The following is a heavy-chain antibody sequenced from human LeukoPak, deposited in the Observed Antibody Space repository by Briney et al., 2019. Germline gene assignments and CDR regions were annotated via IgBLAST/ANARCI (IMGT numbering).Heavy chain of an antibody. CDR2: INHSEST. CDR3: AIGSNSAWELLAY. D-gene: IGHD1-26*01. J-gene: IGHJ4*02. V-gene: IGHV4-4*02. Sequence: SGTLSLTCAVSGGSFSSNKWWSLVRQPPGKGLEWIGEINHSESTNYNPSLKSVVTISLDKSKTQFSLNLSSVTAADTAVYYCAIGSNSAWELLAYWGQGTLVTVSS. CDR1: GGSFSSNKW.